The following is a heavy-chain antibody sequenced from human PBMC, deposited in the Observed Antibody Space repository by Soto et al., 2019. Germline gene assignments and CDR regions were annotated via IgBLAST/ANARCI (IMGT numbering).Heavy chain of an antibody. CDR1: GFTFSSYG. V-gene: IGHV3-33*01. CDR3: ARGRTMIVGALDAFDI. J-gene: IGHJ3*02. CDR2: IWYDGSNK. D-gene: IGHD3-22*01. Sequence: QVQLVESGGGVVQPGRSLRLSCAASGFTFSSYGMHWVRQAPGKGLEWVAVIWYDGSNKYYADSVKGRFTISRDNSKNTLYLQMNSLRAEYTAVYYCARGRTMIVGALDAFDIWGQGTMVTVSS.